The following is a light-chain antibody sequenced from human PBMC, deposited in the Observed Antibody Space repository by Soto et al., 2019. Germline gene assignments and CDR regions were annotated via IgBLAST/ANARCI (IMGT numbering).Light chain of an antibody. CDR1: SSDVGSYNL. J-gene: IGLJ2*01. Sequence: QSALTQPASVSGSPGQSITISCTGTSSDVGSYNLVSWYQQYPGKAPKLMIYEVTKRPSGVSDRFSGSKSGNTASLTISGLLAEDEADYYCCSYAGGVIFGGGTKVTVL. CDR2: EVT. CDR3: CSYAGGVI. V-gene: IGLV2-23*02.